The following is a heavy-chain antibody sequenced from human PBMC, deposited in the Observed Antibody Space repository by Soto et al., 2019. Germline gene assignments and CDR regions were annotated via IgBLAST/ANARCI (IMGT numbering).Heavy chain of an antibody. Sequence: SGPTLVNPTPPLALTCTFSGFSLSTSGVGVGWIRQPPGKALEWLALIYWNDDKRYSPSLKSRLPITKDTYKNHVVLPVTNMDPLDTATYYCAHRDRVANFDYWDQGTLVAVSS. V-gene: IGHV2-5*01. CDR3: AHRDRVANFDY. CDR1: GFSLSTSGVG. J-gene: IGHJ4*02. CDR2: IYWNDDK. D-gene: IGHD5-12*01.